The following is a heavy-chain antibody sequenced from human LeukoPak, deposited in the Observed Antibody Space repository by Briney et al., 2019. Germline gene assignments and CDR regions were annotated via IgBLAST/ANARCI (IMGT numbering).Heavy chain of an antibody. Sequence: PGGSLRLSCAASGFTFSNYWMAWVRQAPGKGLEWVAYMSQDGIEIYYLDSVKGRFIISRDNAKNSLCLQMHSLRAEDTAVYYCARGVYGFDVLGQGTLITVSS. V-gene: IGHV3-7*01. CDR3: ARGVYGFDV. CDR2: MSQDGIEI. D-gene: IGHD2-8*01. J-gene: IGHJ3*01. CDR1: GFTFSNYW.